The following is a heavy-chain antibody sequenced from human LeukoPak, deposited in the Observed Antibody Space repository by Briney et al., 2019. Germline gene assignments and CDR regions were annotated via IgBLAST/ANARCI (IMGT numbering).Heavy chain of an antibody. Sequence: PGGSLRLSCAASGFTVSSNYMSWVRQAPGKGLEWVSVIYSGGSTYYADSVKGRFTISRDNSKNTLYLQMNSLRAEDTAVYYCARDYGLAAAGTEYWGQGTLVTVSS. CDR1: GFTVSSNY. V-gene: IGHV3-53*01. CDR3: ARDYGLAAAGTEY. CDR2: IYSGGST. D-gene: IGHD6-13*01. J-gene: IGHJ4*02.